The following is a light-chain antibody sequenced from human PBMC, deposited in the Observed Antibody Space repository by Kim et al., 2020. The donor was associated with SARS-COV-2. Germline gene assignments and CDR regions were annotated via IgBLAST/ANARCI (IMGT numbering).Light chain of an antibody. V-gene: IGLV3-21*04. Sequence: SYELTQPPSVSVAPGKTARITCGGNNIGSKSVYWYQQKPGRAPLLVIYYDSDRPSGIPERFSGSNSGNPATLTISRVEAGDEADYYCQVWDRSSDHRVFGGGTQLTVL. CDR2: YDS. CDR1: NIGSKS. J-gene: IGLJ3*02. CDR3: QVWDRSSDHRV.